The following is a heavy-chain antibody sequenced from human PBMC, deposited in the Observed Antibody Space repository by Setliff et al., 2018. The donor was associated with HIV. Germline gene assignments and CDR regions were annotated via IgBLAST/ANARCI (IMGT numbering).Heavy chain of an antibody. V-gene: IGHV4-4*07. CDR1: GGSISSYY. CDR2: IYTSVNT. J-gene: IGHJ4*02. CDR3: ARGPTTSWYYFDY. Sequence: LSLTCTVSGGSISSYYWSWIRQPAGKGLEWIGRIYTSVNTNYNPSLKSRVTMSLDTSKNQFSLKLSSVTAADTAVYYCARGPTTSWYYFDYWGQGTLVTVSS. D-gene: IGHD2-2*01.